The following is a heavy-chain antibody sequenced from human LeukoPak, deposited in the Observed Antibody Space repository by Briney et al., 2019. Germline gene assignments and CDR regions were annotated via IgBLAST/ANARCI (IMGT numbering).Heavy chain of an antibody. CDR2: ISYDGSNK. CDR1: GFTFSSYG. V-gene: IGHV3-30*18. Sequence: PGRSLRLSCAASGFTFSSYGMHWVRQAPGKGLEWVAVISYDGSNKYHADSVKGRFTISRDNSKNTLYLQMNSLRAEDTAVYYCAKMAVVVPAASPLDVWGQGTTVTVSS. CDR3: AKMAVVVPAASPLDV. D-gene: IGHD2-2*01. J-gene: IGHJ6*02.